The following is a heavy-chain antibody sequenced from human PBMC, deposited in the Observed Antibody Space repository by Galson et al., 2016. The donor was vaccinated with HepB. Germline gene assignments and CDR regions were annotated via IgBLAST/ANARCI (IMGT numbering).Heavy chain of an antibody. CDR3: ASSSVLLWFGEDQDAFDV. CDR2: IIPIFGTT. J-gene: IGHJ3*01. Sequence: SVKVSCKASGGTFSTYAINWVRQAPGQGLEWMGGIIPIFGTTNYAQKFQGRVTMTRDTSTSTVYMELSSLRSEDTAVYYCASSSVLLWFGEDQDAFDVWGQGTVVTVSS. V-gene: IGHV1-69*06. CDR1: GGTFSTYA. D-gene: IGHD3-10*01.